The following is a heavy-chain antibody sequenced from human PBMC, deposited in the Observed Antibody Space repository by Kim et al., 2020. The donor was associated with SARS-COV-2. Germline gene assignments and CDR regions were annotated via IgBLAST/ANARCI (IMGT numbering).Heavy chain of an antibody. CDR1: GDSVSSDSAG. J-gene: IGHJ4*02. Sequence: SQTLSLTCGISGDSVSSDSAGWNWIRQSPSRGLEWLGRTFYRSKWYFDYALSVKSRITINPDTSKNQFSLQLNTVTPEDTAVYYCARDSPGVPPAFWGQGTLVTVSS. CDR2: TFYRSKWYF. CDR3: ARDSPGVPPAF. D-gene: IGHD2-15*01. V-gene: IGHV6-1*01.